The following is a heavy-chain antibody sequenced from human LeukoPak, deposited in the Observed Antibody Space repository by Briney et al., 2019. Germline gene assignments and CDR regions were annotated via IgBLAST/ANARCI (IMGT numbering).Heavy chain of an antibody. J-gene: IGHJ4*02. Sequence: VASVKVSCKVSGCTLTELSMHWVRQAPGQGLEWMGRINPDTGDTNYAQKFQGRVTMTRDTSITTAYMELTRLTSDDTAVYFCARGSRYQLLLYWGQGTLVTVSS. CDR1: GCTLTELS. V-gene: IGHV1-2*06. CDR2: INPDTGDT. CDR3: ARGSRYQLLLY. D-gene: IGHD2-2*01.